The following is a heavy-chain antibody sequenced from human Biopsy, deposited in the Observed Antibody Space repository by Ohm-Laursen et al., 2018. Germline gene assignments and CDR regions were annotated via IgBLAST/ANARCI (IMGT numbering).Heavy chain of an antibody. CDR2: ITGSGDGA. V-gene: IGHV3-23*01. J-gene: IGHJ4*02. Sequence: SLRLSCAASGFTFSSYAMNWVRQAPGRGLEWVSGITGSGDGAYYADSMRGRFTIARDNSRNTLYLQMNSLRADDTAVYYCVKASRNYYDSTGYYFDYWGQGTLVTVSS. D-gene: IGHD3-22*01. CDR1: GFTFSSYA. CDR3: VKASRNYYDSTGYYFDY.